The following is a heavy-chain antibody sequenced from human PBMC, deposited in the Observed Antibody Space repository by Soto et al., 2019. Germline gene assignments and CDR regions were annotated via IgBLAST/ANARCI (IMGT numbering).Heavy chain of an antibody. CDR2: IYYSGST. CDR1: GGSISSGDYY. V-gene: IGHV4-30-4*01. CDR3: ARALDSSGYDSFDI. Sequence: QVQLQESGPGLVKPSQTLSLTCTVSGGSISSGDYYWSWIRQPPGKGLEWIGYIYYSGSTYYNPSLKRRVTIAEDTSKNQFSLKLSSVTAADTAVYYCARALDSSGYDSFDILGQGTMVTVSS. D-gene: IGHD3-22*01. J-gene: IGHJ3*02.